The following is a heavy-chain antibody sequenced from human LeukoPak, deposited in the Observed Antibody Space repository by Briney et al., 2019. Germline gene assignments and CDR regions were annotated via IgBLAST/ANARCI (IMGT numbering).Heavy chain of an antibody. CDR3: ARERYSSSSGFDP. V-gene: IGHV1-69*04. CDR1: GGTFSSYA. Sequence: EASVKVSCKASGGTFSSYAISWVRQAPGQGLEWMGRIIPILGIANYAQKFQGRVTITADKSTSTAYMELSSLRSEDTAVYYCARERYSSSSGFDPWGQGTLVTVSS. CDR2: IIPILGIA. J-gene: IGHJ5*02. D-gene: IGHD6-6*01.